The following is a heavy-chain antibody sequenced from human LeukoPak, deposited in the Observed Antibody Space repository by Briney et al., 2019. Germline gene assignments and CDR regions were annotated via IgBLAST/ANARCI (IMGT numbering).Heavy chain of an antibody. D-gene: IGHD2-15*01. CDR1: GGPISSYY. CDR2: IYYSGST. V-gene: IGHV4-59*12. J-gene: IGHJ5*02. CDR3: ARTYCSGGSCYRGGFDP. Sequence: PSETLSLTCTVSGGPISSYYWSWIRQPPGKGLEWIGYIYYSGSTYYNPSLKSRVTISVDTSKNQFSLKLSSVTAADTAVYYCARTYCSGGSCYRGGFDPWGQGTLVTVSS.